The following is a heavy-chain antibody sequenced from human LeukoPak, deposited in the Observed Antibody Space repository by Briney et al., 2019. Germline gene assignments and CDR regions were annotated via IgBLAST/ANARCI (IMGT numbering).Heavy chain of an antibody. CDR3: ARRFSSSWYWFDP. V-gene: IGHV5-51*01. D-gene: IGHD6-13*01. CDR2: IYPGDSET. CDR1: GYSFTSYW. J-gene: IGHJ5*02. Sequence: GESLKISCKGSGYSFTSYWIGWVRQMPGKGLEWMGIIYPGDSETRYSPSFQGQVAIPADKSISTAYLQWRSLKASDTAMYYCARRFSSSWYWFDPWGQGTLVTVSS.